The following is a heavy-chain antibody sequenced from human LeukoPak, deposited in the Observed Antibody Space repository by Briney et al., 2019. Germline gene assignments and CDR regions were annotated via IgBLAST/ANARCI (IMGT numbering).Heavy chain of an antibody. V-gene: IGHV3-33*01. D-gene: IGHD2-21*02. J-gene: IGHJ4*02. CDR2: IWYDGSHQ. CDR3: AREVTD. CDR1: GFTFSSYG. Sequence: GGSLRLSSAASGFTFSSYGMHWVRQAPGKGLEWVAAIWYDGSHQFYADSVKDRFTISRDNSKSTLYLQMNSLRAEDTAVYWCAREVTDWGQGTLVTVSS.